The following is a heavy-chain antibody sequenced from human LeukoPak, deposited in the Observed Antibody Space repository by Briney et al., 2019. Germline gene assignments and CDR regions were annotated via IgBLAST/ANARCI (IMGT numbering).Heavy chain of an antibody. Sequence: SVTPSCMLSAHIFTSYGTSCVRHAHRQGIEWIGWTSANNGNTNNAKKLQGRVTMTTDTSTSTAYMELRSLRSDDTAVYYCARYDILTGYYHNLHAFDSWGQGSTVTVSS. CDR2: TSANNGNT. CDR3: ARYDILTGYYHNLHAFDS. V-gene: IGHV1-18*01. D-gene: IGHD3-9*01. CDR1: AHIFTSYG. J-gene: IGHJ3*02.